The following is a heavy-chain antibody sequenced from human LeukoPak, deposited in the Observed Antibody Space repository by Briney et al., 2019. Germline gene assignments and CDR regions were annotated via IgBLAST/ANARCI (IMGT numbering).Heavy chain of an antibody. D-gene: IGHD3-10*01. J-gene: IGHJ4*02. V-gene: IGHV5-51*01. CDR2: IYPGASDT. CDR3: ARLTMVRGVIRQIDY. Sequence: GESLKISCKGSGYSFTSYWIGWVRQMPGKGLEWMGIIYPGASDTRYSPSFQGQVTISADKSISTAYLQWSSLKASDTAMYYCARLTMVRGVIRQIDYWGQGTLVTVSS. CDR1: GYSFTSYW.